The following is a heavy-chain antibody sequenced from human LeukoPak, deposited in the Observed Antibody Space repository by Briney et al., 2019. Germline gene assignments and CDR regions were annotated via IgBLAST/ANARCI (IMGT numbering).Heavy chain of an antibody. CDR1: GFTFSSYG. Sequence: GGSLRLSCAASGFTFSSYGMHWVRQAPGKGLEWVAVIWYDGSNKYYADSVKGRFTISRDNSKNTLYLQMNSLRAEDTAVYYCAKDRIVATTHAMDVWGQGTTVTVSS. V-gene: IGHV3-30*02. CDR3: AKDRIVATTHAMDV. J-gene: IGHJ6*02. D-gene: IGHD5-12*01. CDR2: IWYDGSNK.